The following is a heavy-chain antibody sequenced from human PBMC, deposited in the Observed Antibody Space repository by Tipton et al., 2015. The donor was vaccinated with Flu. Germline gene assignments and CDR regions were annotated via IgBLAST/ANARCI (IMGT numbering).Heavy chain of an antibody. CDR2: IYYTGST. CDR1: GGSISSYY. CDR3: ARMGYCSGCSCYWDY. J-gene: IGHJ4*02. D-gene: IGHD2-15*01. V-gene: IGHV4-59*01. Sequence: TLSLTCRVSGGSISSYYWSWIRQPPGKGLEWIGYIYYTGSTKYNPSLKSRVTMSVDTSKNQFSLNLSSVTAADTAVYYCARMGYCSGCSCYWDYWGQGTLVSVSS.